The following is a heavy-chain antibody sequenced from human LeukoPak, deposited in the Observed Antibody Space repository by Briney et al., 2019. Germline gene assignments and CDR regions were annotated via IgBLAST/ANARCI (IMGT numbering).Heavy chain of an antibody. D-gene: IGHD3-3*01. J-gene: IGHJ4*02. Sequence: GGSLRLSCAASGLSFNSYDLSWVRQAPGKGLDWVSAITGSSSRAFYADSVKGRFTISRDNSKNTLYLQMDSLRAEDTAVYYCAKVSWSDSDRDCWGQGTLVTVSS. V-gene: IGHV3-23*01. CDR1: GLSFNSYD. CDR3: AKVSWSDSDRDC. CDR2: ITGSSSRA.